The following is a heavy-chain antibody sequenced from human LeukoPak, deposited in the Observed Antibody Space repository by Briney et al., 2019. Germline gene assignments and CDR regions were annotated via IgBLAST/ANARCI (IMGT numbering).Heavy chain of an antibody. CDR1: GGGMSSYY. D-gene: IGHD3-22*01. J-gene: IGHJ3*02. CDR2: IHYSGST. CDR3: ARHDAIIPMIVGERPFEI. V-gene: IGHV4-59*08. Sequence: SETLSLTCTVSGGGMSSYYWSWIRQPPGEGLEWIGYIHYSGSTSYNPSLKSRVTISVDTSNNQFSLKLSSVTAADTAVYYCARHDAIIPMIVGERPFEIWGQGTMVTVSS.